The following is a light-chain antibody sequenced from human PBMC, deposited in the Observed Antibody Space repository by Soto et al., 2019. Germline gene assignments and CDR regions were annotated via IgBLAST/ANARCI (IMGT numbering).Light chain of an antibody. Sequence: DIQLTQSPSSLSSSVGDRVTITCRASQTVISYLNWYQQKPGQAPKLLIYATTHLQSGVPSRFSGSGSGTEFTLTISILHPEDFATYFCQQNYDTPPYTFGQGTKLEIK. CDR1: QTVISY. J-gene: IGKJ2*01. CDR2: ATT. CDR3: QQNYDTPPYT. V-gene: IGKV1-39*01.